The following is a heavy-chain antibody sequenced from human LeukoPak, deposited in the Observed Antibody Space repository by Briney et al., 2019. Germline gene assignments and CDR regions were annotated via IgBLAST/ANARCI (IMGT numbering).Heavy chain of an antibody. CDR2: IIPILGIA. V-gene: IGHV1-69*04. D-gene: IGHD4-17*01. Sequence: GAAVKVSCKASGGTFSSYAISWVRQAPGQGLEWMGRIIPILGIANYAQKFQGRVTITADKSTSTAYMELSSLRSDDTAVYYCALLTTVTSDYWGQGTLVTVSS. CDR1: GGTFSSYA. J-gene: IGHJ4*02. CDR3: ALLTTVTSDY.